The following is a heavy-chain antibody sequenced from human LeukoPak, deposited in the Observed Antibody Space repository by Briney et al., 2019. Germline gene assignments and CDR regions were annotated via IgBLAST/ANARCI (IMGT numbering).Heavy chain of an antibody. CDR3: XXXPTGTFSFAWFGP. J-gene: IGHJ5*02. Sequence: SETLSLTCTVSGGSISSSSYYWGWIRQPPGKGLEWIGNIYFSGRTYHNPSLKSRVTLHVDTSKNQLSLKMASVTASDTAVYXXXXXPTGTFSFAWFGPWGQGKLVTVSS. V-gene: IGHV4-39*01. CDR1: GGSISSSSYY. D-gene: IGHD1-1*01. CDR2: IYFSGRT.